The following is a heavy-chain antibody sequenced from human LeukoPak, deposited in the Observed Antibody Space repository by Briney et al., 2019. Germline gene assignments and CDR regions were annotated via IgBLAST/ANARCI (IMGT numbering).Heavy chain of an antibody. Sequence: PGGSLRLSCAASGFTVSSNCMSWVRQAPGKGLEWVSVIYSGGSTYYADSVKGRFTISRDNSKNTLYLQMNSLRAEDTAVYYCARAGQWFGELSDYFDYWGQGTLVTVSS. CDR3: ARAGQWFGELSDYFDY. J-gene: IGHJ4*02. CDR2: IYSGGST. D-gene: IGHD3-10*01. V-gene: IGHV3-53*01. CDR1: GFTVSSNC.